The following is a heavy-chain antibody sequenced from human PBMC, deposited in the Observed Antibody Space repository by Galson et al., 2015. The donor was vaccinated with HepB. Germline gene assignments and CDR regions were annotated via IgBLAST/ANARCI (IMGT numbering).Heavy chain of an antibody. CDR1: GGTFSSYA. J-gene: IGHJ6*02. CDR2: IIPIFGTA. D-gene: IGHD3-3*01. Sequence: SVKVSCKASGGTFSSYAISWVRQAPGQGLEWMGGIIPIFGTANYARKFQGRVTITADESTSTAYMELSSLRSEDTAVYYCARVRGRFLEWLYGLAYYYGMDVWGQGTLVTVSS. V-gene: IGHV1-69*13. CDR3: ARVRGRFLEWLYGLAYYYGMDV.